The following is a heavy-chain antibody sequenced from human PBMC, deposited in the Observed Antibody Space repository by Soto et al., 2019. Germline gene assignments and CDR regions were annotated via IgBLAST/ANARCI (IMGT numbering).Heavy chain of an antibody. CDR3: ARIPYCSGGSCFSGNYYYYGLDV. Sequence: SGPTLVNPTETLTLTCTVSGFSVKNARTDASWIRQSPGKALDWLAHIFSKDKKSYSTSLKSRLTISKDTSKSQVVLTMTNMDPVDTATYYCARIPYCSGGSCFSGNYYYYGLDVWGQGTTVTVSS. J-gene: IGHJ6*02. CDR2: IFSKDKK. D-gene: IGHD2-15*01. V-gene: IGHV2-26*01. CDR1: GFSVKNARTD.